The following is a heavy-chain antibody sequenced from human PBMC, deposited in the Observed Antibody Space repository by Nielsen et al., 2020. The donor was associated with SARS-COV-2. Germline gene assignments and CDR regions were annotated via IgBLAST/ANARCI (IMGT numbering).Heavy chain of an antibody. D-gene: IGHD3-10*01. CDR3: ATRGPYYYYYGMDV. J-gene: IGHJ6*02. V-gene: IGHV1-18*01. Sequence: ASVKVSCKASGYTFTSYGISWVRQAPGQGLEWMGWISAYNGNTNYAQKLQGRVTMTTDTSTSTAYMELRSLRSEDTAVYYCATRGPYYYYYGMDVWGQGTTVTVSS. CDR1: GYTFTSYG. CDR2: ISAYNGNT.